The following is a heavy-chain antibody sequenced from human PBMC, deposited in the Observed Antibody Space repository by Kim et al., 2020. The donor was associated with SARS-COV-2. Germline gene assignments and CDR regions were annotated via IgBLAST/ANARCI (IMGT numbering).Heavy chain of an antibody. V-gene: IGHV4-39*07. CDR3: ARHTFITTGTTLLEGWFDP. Sequence: SETLSLTCTVSGGSISSSSYYWGWIRQPPGKGLEWIGSIYYSGRTYHNPSLKSRVIISLDTSKNQLSLRLSSVTAADTAVYYCARHTFITTGTTLLEGWFDPWGQGTLVTVSS. J-gene: IGHJ5*02. CDR1: GGSISSSSYY. CDR2: IYYSGRT. D-gene: IGHD1-1*01.